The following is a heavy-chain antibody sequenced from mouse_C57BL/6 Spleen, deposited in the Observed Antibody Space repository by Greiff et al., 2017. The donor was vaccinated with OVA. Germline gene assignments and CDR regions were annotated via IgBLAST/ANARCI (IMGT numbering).Heavy chain of an antibody. CDR2: SRNKANDYTT. CDR1: GFTFSDFY. J-gene: IGHJ4*01. D-gene: IGHD1-1*02. Sequence: EVQGVESGGGLVQSGRSLRLSCATSGFTFSDFYMEWVRQAPGKGLEWIAASRNKANDYTTEYSASVKGRFIVSIDTSQSILYLQMNALRAEDTAIYYCARDYGLYAMDYWGQGTSVTVSS. CDR3: ARDYGLYAMDY. V-gene: IGHV7-1*01.